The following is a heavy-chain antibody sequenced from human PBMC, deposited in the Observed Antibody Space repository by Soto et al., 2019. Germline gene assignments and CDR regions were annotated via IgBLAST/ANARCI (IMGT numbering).Heavy chain of an antibody. Sequence: QVQLQESGPGLVKASETLSLTCTLSGGSISSGGYYWSWIRQPPGKGPEWIGYVHYIGNAYYNPSLESRVTISVDTSKNQFSLKLSSVTAADTAVYFCATYDATGHRYWCPGTLVAVSS. CDR1: GGSISSGGYY. CDR3: ATYDATGHRY. CDR2: VHYIGNA. V-gene: IGHV4-30-4*01. J-gene: IGHJ4*02. D-gene: IGHD2-8*02.